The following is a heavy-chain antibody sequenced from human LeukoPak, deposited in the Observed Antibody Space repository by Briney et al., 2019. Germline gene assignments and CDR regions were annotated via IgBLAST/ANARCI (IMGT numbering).Heavy chain of an antibody. J-gene: IGHJ5*02. Sequence: GGSLRLSCAASGFTFSSYGMHWVRQAPGKGLEWVAVIWYDGSNKYYADSVKGRFTISRDNSKNTLYLQMNSLRAEDTAVYYCASRPYDFWSGYYSDWFDPWGQGTLVTVSS. V-gene: IGHV3-33*01. CDR3: ASRPYDFWSGYYSDWFDP. D-gene: IGHD3-3*01. CDR1: GFTFSSYG. CDR2: IWYDGSNK.